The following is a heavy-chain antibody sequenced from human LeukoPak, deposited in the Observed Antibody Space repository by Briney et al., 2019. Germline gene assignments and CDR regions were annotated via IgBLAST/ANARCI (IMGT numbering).Heavy chain of an antibody. Sequence: RASVKVSCKVSGYTLTELSMHWVRQAPGKGLEWMGGFDPEDGETIYAQKFQGRVTMTEDTSTDTAYMELSSLRSEDTAVYYCATAVGATYYGSFGYWGQGTLVTVSS. V-gene: IGHV1-24*01. CDR2: FDPEDGET. CDR3: ATAVGATYYGSFGY. D-gene: IGHD1-26*01. J-gene: IGHJ4*02. CDR1: GYTLTELS.